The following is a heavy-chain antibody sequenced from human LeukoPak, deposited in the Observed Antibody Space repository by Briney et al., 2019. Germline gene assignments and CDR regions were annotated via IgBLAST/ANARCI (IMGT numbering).Heavy chain of an antibody. V-gene: IGHV3-53*05. CDR1: GFTFVNYA. J-gene: IGHJ4*02. CDR3: ARRHSSGSN. Sequence: GGSLRLSCAASGFTFVNYAMSWVRQAPGKGLEWVSVIYSGGITYYADSVRGRFTISRDSSKNTLYLQMNSLRVEDTAVYYCARRHSSGSNWGQGTLVTVSS. D-gene: IGHD6-19*01. CDR2: IYSGGIT.